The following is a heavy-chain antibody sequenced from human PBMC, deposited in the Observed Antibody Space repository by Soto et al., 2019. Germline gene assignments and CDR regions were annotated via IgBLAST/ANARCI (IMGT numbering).Heavy chain of an antibody. CDR2: LSHSGGTT. J-gene: IGHJ6*03. CDR1: GFTFSSYA. CDR3: AKNPQGYCSGGSCSSRRMDV. Sequence: EVQLLESGGGLVQPGGSLRLSCAASGFTFSSYAMSWVRQAPGKGLEWVSALSHSGGTTYYADSVKGRFTVSRDNSKNTLYLQMNSLRAEDTAVYYYAKNPQGYCSGGSCSSRRMDVWGKGTTVTVSS. D-gene: IGHD2-15*01. V-gene: IGHV3-23*01.